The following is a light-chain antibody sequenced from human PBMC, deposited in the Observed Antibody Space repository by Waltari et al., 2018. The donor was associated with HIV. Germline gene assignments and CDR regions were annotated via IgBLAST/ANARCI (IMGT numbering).Light chain of an antibody. Sequence: EIVMTQSPVALSVSPGDRVTLSCRVSESVGSFFAWYQQRPGQSPSLLMYGVSTRASGVSARFSGSGSGTEVNLTITSLQSDDSAIYFCQQFYNWPRTFGQGTTVEVK. CDR3: QQFYNWPRT. CDR1: ESVGSF. V-gene: IGKV3-15*01. CDR2: GVS. J-gene: IGKJ1*01.